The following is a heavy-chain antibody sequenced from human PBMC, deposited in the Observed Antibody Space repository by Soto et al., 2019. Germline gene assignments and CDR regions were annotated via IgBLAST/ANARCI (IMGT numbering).Heavy chain of an antibody. V-gene: IGHV4-34*01. CDR1: GRSVSASY. D-gene: IGHD2-15*01. J-gene: IGHJ4*02. CDR2: VRHGGTT. Sequence: QVRLHQWGAGLLKPSETLSLTCAVYGRSVSASYWTWIRQTPGKGLEWIGEVRHGGTTNYKASLKSRVTMSIDTSKNHYSLKLNSVTAADTAVYYCATRDSGGYYVDYWGQGTLVTVSS. CDR3: ATRDSGGYYVDY.